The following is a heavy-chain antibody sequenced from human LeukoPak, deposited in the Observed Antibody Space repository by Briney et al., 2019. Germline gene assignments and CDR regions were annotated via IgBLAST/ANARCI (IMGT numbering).Heavy chain of an antibody. J-gene: IGHJ5*02. CDR2: INPNSGGT. Sequence: ASVKASCKASGYTFTGYYMHWVRQAPGQGLEWMGWINPNSGGTNYAQKFQGRVTMTRDTSISTAYMELSRLRSDDTAVYYCARDSHEVVVVAATPVWFDPWGQGALVTVSS. CDR3: ARDSHEVVVVAATPVWFDP. D-gene: IGHD2-15*01. CDR1: GYTFTGYY. V-gene: IGHV1-2*02.